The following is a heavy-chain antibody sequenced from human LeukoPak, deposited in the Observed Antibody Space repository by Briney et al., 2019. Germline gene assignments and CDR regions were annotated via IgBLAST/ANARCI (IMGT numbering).Heavy chain of an antibody. CDR1: GGSIDITNY. Sequence: SETLSLTCGVSGGSIDITNYWSWVRQAPGKGLKWIGEIAHDGTTNYNPSLRSRVAMSFDRANNQFSLSLTSVTAADTAVYYCTREDRPYCPFAYWGQGVLVTVSS. D-gene: IGHD1-26*01. CDR2: IAHDGTT. J-gene: IGHJ4*02. V-gene: IGHV4-4*02. CDR3: TREDRPYCPFAY.